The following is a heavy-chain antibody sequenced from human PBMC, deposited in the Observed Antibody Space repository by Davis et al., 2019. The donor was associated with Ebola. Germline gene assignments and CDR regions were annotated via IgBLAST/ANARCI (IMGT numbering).Heavy chain of an antibody. CDR3: ARELRSAYGQLDY. Sequence: GESLKISCTASGFTFSAYWMTGVRQAPGKGLEWLANIGQGGSDKWYADSVKGRFTISRDDAKHTLFLQMNSLSAEDTAVYYCARELRSAYGQLDYWGQGTQVTVSS. D-gene: IGHD3-10*01. CDR2: IGQGGSDK. J-gene: IGHJ4*02. V-gene: IGHV3-7*01. CDR1: GFTFSAYW.